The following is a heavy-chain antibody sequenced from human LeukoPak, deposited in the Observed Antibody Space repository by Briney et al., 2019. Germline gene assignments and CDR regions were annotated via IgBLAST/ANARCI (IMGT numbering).Heavy chain of an antibody. D-gene: IGHD3-10*01. Sequence: ASVKVSCKASGGAFSYCAISWVRQAPGQGLEWMGRIIPILGIANYAQKFQGRVTITADKSTSTAYMELSSLRSEDTAVYYCARDYYGSGSYYPNWFDPWGQGTLVTVSS. CDR3: ARDYYGSGSYYPNWFDP. CDR2: IIPILGIA. CDR1: GGAFSYCA. J-gene: IGHJ5*02. V-gene: IGHV1-69*04.